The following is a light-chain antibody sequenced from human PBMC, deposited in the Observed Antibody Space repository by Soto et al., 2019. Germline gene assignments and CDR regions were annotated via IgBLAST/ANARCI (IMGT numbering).Light chain of an antibody. CDR3: CSYAGSSTYV. Sequence: QSVLTQPASVSGSPGQSITISCTGTSSDVGSYNLVSWYQQHPGKAPKVMIYEVSKRPSGVSNRFSGSKFGNTASLTISGLQADDEADYYCCSYAGSSTYVFGTGTKVNVL. V-gene: IGLV2-23*02. J-gene: IGLJ1*01. CDR1: SSDVGSYNL. CDR2: EVS.